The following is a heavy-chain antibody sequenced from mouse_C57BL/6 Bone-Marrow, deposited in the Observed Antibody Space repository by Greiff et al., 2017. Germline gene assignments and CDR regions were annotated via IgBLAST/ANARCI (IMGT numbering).Heavy chain of an antibody. D-gene: IGHD1-1*01. CDR2: IYPGSGST. Sequence: QVQLQQPGAELVKPGASVKMSCKASGYTFTSSWITWVKQRPGQGLEWIGDIYPGSGSTNYNEKFKSKATLTVDTSSSTAYMQLSSLTSEDSAVYYCAREDYYGSSYDYWGQGTTLTVSS. V-gene: IGHV1-55*01. J-gene: IGHJ2*01. CDR1: GYTFTSSW. CDR3: AREDYYGSSYDY.